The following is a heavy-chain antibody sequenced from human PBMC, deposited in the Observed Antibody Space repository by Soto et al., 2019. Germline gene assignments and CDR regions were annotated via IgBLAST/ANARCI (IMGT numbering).Heavy chain of an antibody. CDR1: GFSVRSSQ. J-gene: IGHJ5*02. CDR2: IFIDGTT. Sequence: GGSLRLSCAASGFSVRSSQMSWVRQAPGKGLEWVSLIFIDGTTHYGVSVKGRFTISRDSARNTLYLQMNGLRVDDTAVYYCARVGPYDSGSYIFRYARSAPWGQGTQVPVSS. V-gene: IGHV3-53*01. CDR3: ARVGPYDSGSYIFRYARSAP. D-gene: IGHD3-10*01.